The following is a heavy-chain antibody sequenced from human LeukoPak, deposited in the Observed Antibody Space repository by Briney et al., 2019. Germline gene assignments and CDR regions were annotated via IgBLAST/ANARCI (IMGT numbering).Heavy chain of an antibody. CDR3: ARGPYSYDSSGAFDI. Sequence: SETLSLTCTVSGGSISSSSYYWGWIRQPPGKGLEWIGSIYYSGSTYYNPSLKSRVTISVDTSKNQFSLKLSSVTAADTAVYYCARGPYSYDSSGAFDIWGQGTMVTVSS. J-gene: IGHJ3*02. CDR1: GGSISSSSYY. V-gene: IGHV4-39*07. CDR2: IYYSGST. D-gene: IGHD3-22*01.